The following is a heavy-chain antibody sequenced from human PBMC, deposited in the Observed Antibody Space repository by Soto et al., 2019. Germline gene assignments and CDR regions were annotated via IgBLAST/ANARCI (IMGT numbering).Heavy chain of an antibody. J-gene: IGHJ5*02. D-gene: IGHD3-22*01. Sequence: QMQLQESGSGLVKPSQTLSLTCTVSGCSINSGRYSWTWIRQPPGAGLEWIGHMYHMGTTYYNPSLKSRVIMSVDTFKYQFSLKLSAVTAADTAIYYCAKGINYYDSSGDSWFDPWGQGTLVTVSS. CDR1: GCSINSGRYS. V-gene: IGHV4-30-2*01. CDR2: MYHMGTT. CDR3: AKGINYYDSSGDSWFDP.